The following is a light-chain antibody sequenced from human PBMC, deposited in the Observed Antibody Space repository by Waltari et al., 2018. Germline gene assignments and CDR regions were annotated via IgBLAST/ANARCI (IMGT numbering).Light chain of an antibody. J-gene: IGKJ1*01. V-gene: IGKV3-20*01. CDR1: QRVSRAV. Sequence: SCRARQRVSRAVAWYQQKPGQAPRLLIFGASNRATGIPDRFSGSGSETDFSLTISRLEPEDFAVYYCQHYVRLPATFGRGTKVEIK. CDR2: GAS. CDR3: QHYVRLPAT.